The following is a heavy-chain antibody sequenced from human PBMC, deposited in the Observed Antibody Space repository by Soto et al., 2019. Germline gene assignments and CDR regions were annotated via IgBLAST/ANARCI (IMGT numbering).Heavy chain of an antibody. Sequence: EVQLVESGGGLVKPGGSLRLSCAASGFTFSSYSMNWVRQAPGKGLEWVSSISSSSSYIYYADSLKGCFTISRDNAKNSLYLQMNSLRAEDTAVYYCARGAVAWQATSNRNYYYYGMDVWGQGTTVTVSS. J-gene: IGHJ6*02. CDR1: GFTFSSYS. D-gene: IGHD4-4*01. CDR2: ISSSSSYI. V-gene: IGHV3-21*01. CDR3: ARGAVAWQATSNRNYYYYGMDV.